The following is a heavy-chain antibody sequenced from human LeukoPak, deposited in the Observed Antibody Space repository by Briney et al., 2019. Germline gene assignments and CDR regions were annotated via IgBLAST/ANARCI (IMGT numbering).Heavy chain of an antibody. CDR3: ARDAEYYYDSSGYSAFDI. J-gene: IGHJ3*02. Sequence: SETLSLTCTVSGDSMRSFYWSFIRQPAGKGLEWIGRIHTSGTTWYNASLKSRVTISVDTSKNQFSLKLSSVTAADTAVYYCARDAEYYYDSSGYSAFDIWGQGTMVTVSS. V-gene: IGHV4-4*07. D-gene: IGHD3-22*01. CDR2: IHTSGTT. CDR1: GDSMRSFY.